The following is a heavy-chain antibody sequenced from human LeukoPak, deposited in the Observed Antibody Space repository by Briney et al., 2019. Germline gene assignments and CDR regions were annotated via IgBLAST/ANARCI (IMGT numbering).Heavy chain of an antibody. V-gene: IGHV4-38-2*02. CDR2: FYHSGYT. CDR1: GYSISSDCY. D-gene: IGHD3-22*01. Sequence: SETLSLTCSVSGYSISSDCYWAWIRQPPGQGLEWFGVFYHSGYTYYYPSLKSRVTLSVDTSKNQFSLRLSSVTAADTAVYYCARAPRDSNGYYMRSFDSWGQGTLVIVSS. J-gene: IGHJ4*02. CDR3: ARAPRDSNGYYMRSFDS.